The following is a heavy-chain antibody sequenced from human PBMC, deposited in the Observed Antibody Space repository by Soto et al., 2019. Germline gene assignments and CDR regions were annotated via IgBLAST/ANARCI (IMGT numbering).Heavy chain of an antibody. CDR3: ARVYDILTSAWLDP. CDR1: GFTLSDYY. V-gene: IGHV3-11*03. Sequence: WGPLRLSCAASGFTLSDYYMTWIRQAPGKGLEWISYISTNSRYTKYADSVKGRFTISRDDAKNSLYLQMNSLRVEDTAVYYCARVYDILTSAWLDPWGQGTLVTVSS. J-gene: IGHJ5*02. CDR2: ISTNSRYT. D-gene: IGHD3-9*01.